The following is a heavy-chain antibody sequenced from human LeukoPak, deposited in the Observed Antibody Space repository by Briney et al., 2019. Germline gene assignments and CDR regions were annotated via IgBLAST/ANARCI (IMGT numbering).Heavy chain of an antibody. CDR2: ISGSGGST. D-gene: IGHD2-15*01. CDR3: AKSIVVAVAATAEFDY. V-gene: IGHV3-23*01. Sequence: GGSLRLSCAASGFTFSSYAMSWVRQAPGKGLEWVSAISGSGGSTYYADSVKGRFTISRDNSKNTLYLQMNSLRAEDTAVYYCAKSIVVAVAATAEFDYWGQGTLVTVSS. J-gene: IGHJ4*02. CDR1: GFTFSSYA.